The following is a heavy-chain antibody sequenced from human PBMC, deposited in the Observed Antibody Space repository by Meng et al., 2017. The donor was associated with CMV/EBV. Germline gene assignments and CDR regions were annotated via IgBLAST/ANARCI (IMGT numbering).Heavy chain of an antibody. CDR1: GGTFSSYT. V-gene: IGHV1-69*02. CDR2: IIPSLGIA. CDR3: AGAGSSASSAGIDY. Sequence: SVKVSCKASGGTFSSYTISWVRQAPGQGLEWMGRIIPSLGIANYAQKFQGRVTITADKSTSTAYLELSSLRAEDTAVYYCAGAGSSASSAGIDYWGQGTLVTDSS. J-gene: IGHJ4*02. D-gene: IGHD6-6*01.